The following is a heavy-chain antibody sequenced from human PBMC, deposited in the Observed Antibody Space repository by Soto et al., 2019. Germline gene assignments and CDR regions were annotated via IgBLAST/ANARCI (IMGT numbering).Heavy chain of an antibody. CDR1: GFTFSSYW. V-gene: IGHV3-74*01. CDR2: INSDGSST. D-gene: IGHD2-21*02. CDR3: ARETYCCGDCPDAFEI. Sequence: EVPLVESGGGLVQPWGSLRLSCAASGFTFSSYWMHWFRQAPGKGLVWVSRINSDGSSTSYADSVKGRFTISRDNAKNTLYLQMNSLRAEDTAVYYCARETYCCGDCPDAFEIWGQGTMVTVSS. J-gene: IGHJ3*02.